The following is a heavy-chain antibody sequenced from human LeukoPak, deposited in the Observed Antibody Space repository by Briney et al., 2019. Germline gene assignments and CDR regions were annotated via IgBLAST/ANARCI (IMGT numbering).Heavy chain of an antibody. Sequence: PGRSLRLSCAASGFTFDDYAMQWVRQAPGKGLEWVSGISWNSGSIGYADSVKGRFTISRDNAKNSLYLQMNSLRAEDTALYYCAKVYGSGSSYAFDIWGQGTMVTVSS. D-gene: IGHD3-10*01. CDR1: GFTFDDYA. V-gene: IGHV3-9*01. CDR2: ISWNSGSI. J-gene: IGHJ3*02. CDR3: AKVYGSGSSYAFDI.